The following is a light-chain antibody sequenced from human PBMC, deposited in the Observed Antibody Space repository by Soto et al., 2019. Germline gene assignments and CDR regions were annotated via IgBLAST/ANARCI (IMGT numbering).Light chain of an antibody. CDR2: EGS. J-gene: IGLJ1*01. V-gene: IGLV2-23*01. CDR3: CSYAGSSIYV. Sequence: QSALTQPASVSGSPGQSITISCTGTSSDVGSYKFVSWYQQHPGKAPKLMIYEGSKRPSGVSNRFSGSKSGNTASLTISGLQAEDEADYYCCSYAGSSIYVFVSGTKLTVL. CDR1: SSDVGSYKF.